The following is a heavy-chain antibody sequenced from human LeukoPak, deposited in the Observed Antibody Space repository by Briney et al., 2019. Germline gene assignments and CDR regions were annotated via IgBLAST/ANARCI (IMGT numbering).Heavy chain of an antibody. CDR3: AREGGFHSPAGI. V-gene: IGHV4-4*08. J-gene: IGHJ3*02. Sequence: SETLSLTCTVSGGSISSFYWSWIRQSPGKGLEWIGYISYTGNTNYNPSLKSRVTISVDTPKNQFSLKLSSVTAADTAVYYCAREGGFHSPAGIWGQGTMVTVSS. D-gene: IGHD1-26*01. CDR1: GGSISSFY. CDR2: ISYTGNT.